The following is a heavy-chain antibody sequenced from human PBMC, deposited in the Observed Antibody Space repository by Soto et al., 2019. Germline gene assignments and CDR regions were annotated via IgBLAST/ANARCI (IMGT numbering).Heavy chain of an antibody. CDR2: INSDGSST. V-gene: IGHV3-74*01. J-gene: IGHJ4*02. D-gene: IGHD5-12*01. CDR1: GFTFTSYW. Sequence: EVQLVESGGGLVQPGGSLRLSCEASGFTFTSYWMHWVRQVPGKGLVWVSRINSDGSSTYYADSVKGRFTISRDNAKNTLYLQMNSLRAEDTAVYYCARDQIKDYSGYDRRASDYWGQGALVTVSS. CDR3: ARDQIKDYSGYDRRASDY.